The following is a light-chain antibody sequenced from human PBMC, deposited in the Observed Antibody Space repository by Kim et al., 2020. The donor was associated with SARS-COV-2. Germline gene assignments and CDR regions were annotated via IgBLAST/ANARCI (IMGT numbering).Light chain of an antibody. J-gene: IGLJ3*02. CDR3: QTWGSGFQV. V-gene: IGLV4-69*01. Sequence: ASVTLTCTLSSGHSTNAIAWHQQQPEKGPRYLMRVNSDGRHTKGDGIPDRFSGSSSGAERYLTISSLQSEDEADYYCQTWGSGFQVFGGGTQLTVL. CDR2: VNSDGRH. CDR1: SGHSTNA.